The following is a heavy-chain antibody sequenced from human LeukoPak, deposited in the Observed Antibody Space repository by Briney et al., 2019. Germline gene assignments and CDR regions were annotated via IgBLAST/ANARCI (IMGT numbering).Heavy chain of an antibody. J-gene: IGHJ4*02. V-gene: IGHV3-7*01. D-gene: IGHD4-17*01. Sequence: PGGSLRLSCAASGFTFSSYWMSWIRQAPGKGLEWVANIKQDGSEKYYVDSMKGRFTISRDNAKNSLYLQMNSLRAEDTAVYYCAREVSDYGDYGPLDYWGQGTLVTVSS. CDR3: AREVSDYGDYGPLDY. CDR1: GFTFSSYW. CDR2: IKQDGSEK.